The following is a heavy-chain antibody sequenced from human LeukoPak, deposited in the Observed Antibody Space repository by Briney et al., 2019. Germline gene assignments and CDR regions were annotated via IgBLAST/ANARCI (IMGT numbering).Heavy chain of an antibody. CDR3: ARDKIVGATHFDY. J-gene: IGHJ4*02. CDR1: GFTFSTYW. CDR2: IRQDGGEK. D-gene: IGHD1-26*01. V-gene: IGHV3-7*01. Sequence: GGSLRLSCVGSGFTFSTYWMSWVRQAPGKGLEWVANIRQDGGEKYYVDSVKGRFSISRDDARNSLYLQMNRLTAEDTAVYYCARDKIVGATHFDYWGQGTLVTVSA.